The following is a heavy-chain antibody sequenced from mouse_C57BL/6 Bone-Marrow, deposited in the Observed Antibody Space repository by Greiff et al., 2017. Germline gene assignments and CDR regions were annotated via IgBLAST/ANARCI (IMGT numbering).Heavy chain of an antibody. CDR3: ARHGGTTVVARSYWYFDV. CDR1: GFSLTSYG. Sequence: VQLVESGPGLVAPSQSLSITCTVSGFSLTSYGVHWVRQPPGKGLELLVVIWSDGSTTYNSALKSRLSISKDNSKSQVFLKMNSLQTDDTAMYYCARHGGTTVVARSYWYFDVWGTGTTVTVSS. CDR2: IWSDGST. V-gene: IGHV2-6-1*01. D-gene: IGHD1-1*01. J-gene: IGHJ1*03.